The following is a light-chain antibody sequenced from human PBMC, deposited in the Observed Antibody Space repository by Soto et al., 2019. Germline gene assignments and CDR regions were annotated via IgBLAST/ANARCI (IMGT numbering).Light chain of an antibody. V-gene: IGLV2-23*01. J-gene: IGLJ1*01. CDR1: SSDVGSYNL. CDR2: EGS. CDR3: WSYAGSSV. Sequence: QSDLKQPASGSGSHGQSITISCTGTSSDVGSYNLVSWYQQHPGKAPKLMIYEGSKRPSGVSNRFSGSKSGNTASLTISGLQAEDEADYYCWSYAGSSVFGTGTKVTVL.